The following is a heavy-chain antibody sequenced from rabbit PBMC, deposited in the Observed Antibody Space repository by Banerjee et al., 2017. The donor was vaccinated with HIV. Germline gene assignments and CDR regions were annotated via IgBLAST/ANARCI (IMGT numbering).Heavy chain of an antibody. CDR1: GIDFSSYY. V-gene: IGHV1S45*01. D-gene: IGHD4-2*01. Sequence: QEQLEESGGGLVKPGGTLTLTCKASGIDFSSYYMCWVRQAPGKGLEWIACIYTGSGSTVYASWAKGRFTISKTSSTTVTLQMTSLTAADTATYFCARGSAYAGAGYDLWGPGTLVTVS. CDR2: IYTGSGST. J-gene: IGHJ4*01. CDR3: ARGSAYAGAGYDL.